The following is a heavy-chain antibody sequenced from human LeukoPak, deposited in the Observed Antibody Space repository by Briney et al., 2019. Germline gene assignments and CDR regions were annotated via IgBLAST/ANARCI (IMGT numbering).Heavy chain of an antibody. CDR2: IRQDGSEK. J-gene: IGHJ4*02. D-gene: IGHD3-9*01. CDR3: ARDILTGASDY. CDR1: GFTFSNYW. Sequence: GGPLRLSCAASGFTFSNYWMSWVRQAPGKGLEWVANIRQDGSEKYSVDSVKGRFTISRDNAKNSLYLQMNSLRAEDTAVYYCARDILTGASDYWGQGTLVTVSS. V-gene: IGHV3-7*01.